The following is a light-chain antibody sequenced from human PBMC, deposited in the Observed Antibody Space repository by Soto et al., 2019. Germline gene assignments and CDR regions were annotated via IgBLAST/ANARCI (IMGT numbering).Light chain of an antibody. V-gene: IGKV3-11*01. J-gene: IGKJ4*01. Sequence: EIVLTQSPATLSLSPGERATLSCRASQSVRTYLAWYQQKPGQAPRLLIYDASKRATRIPARFSGSGSGTEFTLTIISLEPEDFAVSYCQQRNNGPPLSFGGGTKVEMK. CDR3: QQRNNGPPLS. CDR1: QSVRTY. CDR2: DAS.